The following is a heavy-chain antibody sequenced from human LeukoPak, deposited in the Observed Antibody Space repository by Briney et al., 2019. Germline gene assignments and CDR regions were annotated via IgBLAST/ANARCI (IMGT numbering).Heavy chain of an antibody. J-gene: IGHJ3*02. Sequence: EASVKVSCKASGYTFTSYDINWVRQAPGQWLEWMGWINPNSGGTNYAQKFQGRVTMTRDTSISTAYMELSRLRSDDTAVYYCARGSQLKIFSFDAFDIWGQGTMVTVSS. D-gene: IGHD2-2*01. CDR1: GYTFTSYD. CDR2: INPNSGGT. CDR3: ARGSQLKIFSFDAFDI. V-gene: IGHV1-2*02.